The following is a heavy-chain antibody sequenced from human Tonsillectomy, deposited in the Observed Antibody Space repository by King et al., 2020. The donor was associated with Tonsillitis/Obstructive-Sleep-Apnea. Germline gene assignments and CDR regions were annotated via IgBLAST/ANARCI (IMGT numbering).Heavy chain of an antibody. J-gene: IGHJ3*02. CDR2: ISTSTTYI. D-gene: IGHD4-17*01. Sequence: VQLVESGGGLVKPGGSRRLSGAASGFTLSSYSMNWVRQAPGKGLEWVSSISTSTTYIFYADSVKGRFTISRDNAKNSLYLQMNSLRAEDTAVYYCARDDYGEAFDIWGQGTMVTVSS. CDR3: ARDDYGEAFDI. V-gene: IGHV3-21*06. CDR1: GFTLSSYS.